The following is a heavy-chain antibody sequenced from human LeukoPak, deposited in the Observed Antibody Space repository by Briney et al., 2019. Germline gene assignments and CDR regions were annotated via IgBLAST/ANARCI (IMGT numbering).Heavy chain of an antibody. CDR3: AVTRMGATAEIDY. CDR1: GYSFTGYY. Sequence: ASVKVSCKASGYSFTGYYIHWVRQAPGQGLEWMGRINPDSGGTKYSQRFQDRVTMTRDTSISTAYMELSRLTSDDTAVFYCAVTRMGATAEIDYWGQGTLVPVSS. D-gene: IGHD1-26*01. V-gene: IGHV1-2*06. J-gene: IGHJ4*02. CDR2: INPDSGGT.